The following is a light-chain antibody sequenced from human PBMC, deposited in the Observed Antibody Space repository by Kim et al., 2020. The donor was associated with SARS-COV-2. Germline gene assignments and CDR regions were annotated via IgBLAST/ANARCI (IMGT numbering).Light chain of an antibody. V-gene: IGLV4-69*01. CDR3: QTWGTGVWV. J-gene: IGLJ3*02. Sequence: ASVKLTCTLSSGHSSYAIAWHQQQPEKGARYLMKLNSDGSHSKGDGIPDRFSGSSSGAERYLTISSLQSEDEADYYCQTWGTGVWVFGGGTKLTVL. CDR1: SGHSSYA. CDR2: LNSDGSH.